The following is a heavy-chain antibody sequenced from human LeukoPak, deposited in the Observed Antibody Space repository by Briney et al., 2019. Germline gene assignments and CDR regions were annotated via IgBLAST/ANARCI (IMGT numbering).Heavy chain of an antibody. V-gene: IGHV3-53*01. CDR1: GFTVGSNY. CDR3: ARHGSMTMVQERLRYYYIDV. D-gene: IGHD3-10*01. J-gene: IGHJ6*03. Sequence: GGSLRLSCASSGFTVGSNYMSWVGRPQGKGLEWVAVIYSGGSTYYADSMKGRFTISRDNSKDALYLKMNSLRAEDTAVYYWARHGSMTMVQERLRYYYIDVWGKGATVTISS. CDR2: IYSGGST.